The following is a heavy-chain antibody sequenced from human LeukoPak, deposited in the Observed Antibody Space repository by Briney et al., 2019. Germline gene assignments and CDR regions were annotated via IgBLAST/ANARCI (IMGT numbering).Heavy chain of an antibody. CDR3: ARVSRTTGTSNPLFDY. J-gene: IGHJ4*02. V-gene: IGHV3-48*03. Sequence: GGSLRLSCTVSGFTFCDYALSWIRQAPGKGLEWILYINHSGSTIYYADSVKGRFTISRDNAKNSLYLQMDSLRAEDTAVYYCARVSRTTGTSNPLFDYWGGGTLVRVPS. CDR2: INHSGSTI. D-gene: IGHD1-1*01. CDR1: GFTFCDYA.